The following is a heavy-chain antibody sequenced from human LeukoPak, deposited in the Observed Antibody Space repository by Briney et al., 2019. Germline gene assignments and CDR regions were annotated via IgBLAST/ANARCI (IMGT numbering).Heavy chain of an antibody. J-gene: IGHJ3*02. D-gene: IGHD3-10*01. CDR3: ARYKEGSGSYYPDAFDI. V-gene: IGHV4-4*07. Sequence: SETLSLTCTVSGGSISSYYWSWIRQPAGKGLEWIGRIYTSGITNYNPSLKSRVTISVDTSKNQFSLKLSSVTAADTAVYYCARYKEGSGSYYPDAFDIWGQGTMVTVSS. CDR2: IYTSGIT. CDR1: GGSISSYY.